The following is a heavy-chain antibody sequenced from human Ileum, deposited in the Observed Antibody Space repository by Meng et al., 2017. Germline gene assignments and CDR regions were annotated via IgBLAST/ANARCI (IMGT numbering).Heavy chain of an antibody. J-gene: IGHJ4*02. Sequence: GSPPEAGPGLVNPSGALSLTWGSAGGFISTSDWWRWVRQPPGKGLEWIGEIHHSGSTNYNPSLKSRVTISVDKSKNQFSLKLNSVTAADTAVYYCAREWSGSYRHFDYWGQGTLVTVSS. CDR3: AREWSGSYRHFDY. CDR1: GGFISTSDW. D-gene: IGHD1-26*01. CDR2: IHHSGST. V-gene: IGHV4-4*02.